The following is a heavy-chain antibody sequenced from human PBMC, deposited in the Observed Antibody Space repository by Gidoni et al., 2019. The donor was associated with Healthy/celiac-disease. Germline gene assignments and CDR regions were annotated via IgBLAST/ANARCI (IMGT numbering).Heavy chain of an antibody. CDR3: TRDVRAGGYYYGMDV. Sequence: EVQLVESGGGLVKPGRSLRLSCTASGFTFGDYAMGWFRQAPGKGLGWVGFIRSKAYGGTTEYAASVKGRFTISRDDSKSIAYLQMNSLKTEDTAVYYCTRDVRAGGYYYGMDVGGQGTTVTVSS. CDR2: IRSKAYGGTT. D-gene: IGHD3-10*02. J-gene: IGHJ6*02. V-gene: IGHV3-49*05. CDR1: GFTFGDYA.